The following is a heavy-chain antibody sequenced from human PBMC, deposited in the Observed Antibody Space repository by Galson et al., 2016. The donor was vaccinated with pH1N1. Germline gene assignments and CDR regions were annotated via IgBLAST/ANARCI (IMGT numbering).Heavy chain of an antibody. V-gene: IGHV1-46*01. D-gene: IGHD3-16*02. CDR1: GYTFTSYY. Sequence: SVKVSCKASGYTFTSYYIHWVRQAPGQGLEWLGVIDPRGGTTSYAQNFHGRVTMTSDTSTSTVSMELSSLKSDDTAVYYCARDFSPSRYHDGTFYYDAFDIWGQGTMVTVSS. J-gene: IGHJ3*02. CDR2: IDPRGGTT. CDR3: ARDFSPSRYHDGTFYYDAFDI.